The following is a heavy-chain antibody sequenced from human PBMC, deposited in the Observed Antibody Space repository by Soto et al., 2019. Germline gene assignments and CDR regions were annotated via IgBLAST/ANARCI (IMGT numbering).Heavy chain of an antibody. V-gene: IGHV3-30-3*01. J-gene: IGHJ4*02. Sequence: PGGSLRLSCAASGFTFSNYAMHWVRQAPGKGLEWVTVISSAGTNKYYADSVKGRFTVSRDNSKNTLYLQVNSLRTEDSAVYYCARDSYESSGSLGFYFDYWGQGTLVTVSS. CDR2: ISSAGTNK. CDR1: GFTFSNYA. D-gene: IGHD3-22*01. CDR3: ARDSYESSGSLGFYFDY.